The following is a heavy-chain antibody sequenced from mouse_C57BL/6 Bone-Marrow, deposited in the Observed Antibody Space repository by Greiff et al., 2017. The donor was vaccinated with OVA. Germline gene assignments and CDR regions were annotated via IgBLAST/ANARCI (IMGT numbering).Heavy chain of an antibody. CDR2: ISNGGGST. CDR3: ARSYYSKRYCDV. J-gene: IGHJ1*03. CDR1: GFTFSDYY. V-gene: IGHV5-12*01. Sequence: EVQLVESGGGLVQPGGSLKLSCAASGFTFSDYYMYWVRQTPEQRLEWVAYISNGGGSTYYPDTVKGRFTISRDNAKNTLYLQLSRLKSEDTAMYYCARSYYSKRYCDVWGTGTTVTVSS. D-gene: IGHD2-5*01.